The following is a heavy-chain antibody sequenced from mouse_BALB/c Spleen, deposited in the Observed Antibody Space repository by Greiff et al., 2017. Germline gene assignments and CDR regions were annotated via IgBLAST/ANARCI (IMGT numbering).Heavy chain of an antibody. J-gene: IGHJ2*01. CDR3: ARRKGYSVDY. Sequence: VHVKQSGAELVKPGASVKLSCTASGFNIKDTYMHWVKQRPEQGLEWIGRIDPANGNTKYDPKFQGKATITADTSSNTAYLQLSSLTSEDTAVYYCARRKGYSVDYWGQGTTLTVSS. D-gene: IGHD2-14*01. CDR1: GFNIKDTY. V-gene: IGHV14-3*02. CDR2: IDPANGNT.